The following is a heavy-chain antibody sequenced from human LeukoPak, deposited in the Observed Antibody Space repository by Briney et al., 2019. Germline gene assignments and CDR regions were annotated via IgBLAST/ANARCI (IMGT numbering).Heavy chain of an antibody. CDR2: ISSSSSYI. D-gene: IGHD2-21*01. J-gene: IGHJ4*02. V-gene: IGHV3-21*04. CDR1: GFTFSSYS. Sequence: GGSLRLSCAASGFTFSSYSMNWVRQAPGKGLEWVSSISSSSSYIYYADSVKGRSTISRDNAKNSLYLQMNRLRPEDAAVYYCAKAPVTTCRGAYCYPFDYWGQGTLVTVSS. CDR3: AKAPVTTCRGAYCYPFDY.